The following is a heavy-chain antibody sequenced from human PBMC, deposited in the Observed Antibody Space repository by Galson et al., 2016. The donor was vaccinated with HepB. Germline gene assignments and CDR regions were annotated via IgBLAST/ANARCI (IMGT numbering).Heavy chain of an antibody. CDR3: AREFYGGYFDY. Sequence: SVKVSCKASGDTSTFSRYAINWVRQAPGQGLEWMGGIIPMFGTANYAQKFKGRVTITADESTRIADMELSSLRSDDTAVYYCAREFYGGYFDYWGQGTLVTVSS. CDR2: IIPMFGTA. V-gene: IGHV1-69*13. CDR1: GDTSTFSRYA. D-gene: IGHD4-17*01. J-gene: IGHJ4*02.